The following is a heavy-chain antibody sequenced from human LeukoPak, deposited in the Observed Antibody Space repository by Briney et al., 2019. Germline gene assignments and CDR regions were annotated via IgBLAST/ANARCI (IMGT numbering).Heavy chain of an antibody. CDR3: ARDLSVAGGWYYGP. CDR2: IIPTLGIA. J-gene: IGHJ5*02. D-gene: IGHD6-19*01. Sequence: SVNVSSTASGVTFSSYAITWVRQAPGQGLEWMGRIIPTLGIANYAQKFQGRVTITADKSTSTAYMELSSLRSEDTAVYYCARDLSVAGGWYYGPWGQGTLVTVSS. CDR1: GVTFSSYA. V-gene: IGHV1-69*04.